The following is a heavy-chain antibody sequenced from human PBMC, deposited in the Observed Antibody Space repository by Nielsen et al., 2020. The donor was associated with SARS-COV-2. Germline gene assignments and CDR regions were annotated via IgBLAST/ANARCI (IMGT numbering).Heavy chain of an antibody. CDR3: AREDSWELLRTYDALDI. Sequence: GESLKISCAASGFPFSSFAMPWVRQAPGKGLEWVAVISFDGSDEYSADSVKGRFTISRDNAKNTLYLQMTSLRTEDTAVYYCAREDSWELLRTYDALDIWGQGTMVSVSS. J-gene: IGHJ3*02. CDR2: ISFDGSDE. D-gene: IGHD1-26*01. CDR1: GFPFSSFA. V-gene: IGHV3-30-3*01.